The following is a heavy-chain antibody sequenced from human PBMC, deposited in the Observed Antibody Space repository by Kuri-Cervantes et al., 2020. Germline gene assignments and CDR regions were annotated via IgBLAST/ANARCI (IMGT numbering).Heavy chain of an antibody. D-gene: IGHD3-22*01. CDR2: ISYDGSNK. J-gene: IGHJ4*02. CDR1: GFTFSSYW. V-gene: IGHV3-30*14. CDR3: ARDYYDSSGHSY. Sequence: GESLKISCVASGFTFSSYWMNWVRQAPGKGLEWVAVISYDGSNKYYADSVKGRFTISRDNSKNTLYLQMNSLRAEDTAVYYCARDYYDSSGHSYWGQGTLVTVSS.